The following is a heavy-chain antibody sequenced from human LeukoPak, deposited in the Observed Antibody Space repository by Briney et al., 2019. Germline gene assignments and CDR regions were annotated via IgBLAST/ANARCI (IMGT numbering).Heavy chain of an antibody. J-gene: IGHJ6*02. V-gene: IGHV1-69*04. CDR3: ARDQGLTAPPPYGLDV. CDR2: IIPVLNIT. CDR1: GGTFSSSA. Sequence: GASVKVSCKTSGGTFSSSAITWVRQAPGQGLEWMGRIIPVLNITTYAQKFQGSVTITADTYTSTVYMELSSLRSEETAVYYCARDQGLTAPPPYGLDVWGQGTTVIVSS. D-gene: IGHD5-18*01.